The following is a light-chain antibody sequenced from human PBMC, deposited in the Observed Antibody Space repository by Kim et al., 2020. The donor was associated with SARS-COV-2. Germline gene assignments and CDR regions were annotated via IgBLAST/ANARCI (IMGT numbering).Light chain of an antibody. V-gene: IGKV3-20*01. J-gene: IGKJ5*01. Sequence: EIVLTQSPGTLSLSPGERATLSCRASQIVSSSYLAWYQQKPGQAPRLLIYGASSRATGIPDRFSASASGTDFTLTISRLEPEDFAVYYCQQYGSLITFGQGKRLEIK. CDR1: QIVSSSY. CDR2: GAS. CDR3: QQYGSLIT.